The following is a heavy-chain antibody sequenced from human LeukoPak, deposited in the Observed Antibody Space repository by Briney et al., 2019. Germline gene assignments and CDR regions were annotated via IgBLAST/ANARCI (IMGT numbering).Heavy chain of an antibody. V-gene: IGHV3-21*01. J-gene: IGHJ6*03. CDR1: GFTFSSYS. CDR2: ISSSSSYI. Sequence: PGGSLRLSCAASGFTFSSYSMNWVRQAPGKGLGWVSSISSSSSYIYYADSVKGRFTISRDNAKNSLYLQMNSLRAEDTAVYYCARGLGDYYYYYMDVWGKGTTVTVSS. CDR3: ARGLGDYYYYYMDV. D-gene: IGHD3-16*01.